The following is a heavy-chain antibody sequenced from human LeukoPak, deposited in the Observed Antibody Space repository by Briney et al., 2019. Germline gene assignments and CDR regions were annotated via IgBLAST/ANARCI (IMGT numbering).Heavy chain of an antibody. CDR1: GFTFSSYA. Sequence: PGGSLRLSCAASGFTFSSYAMSWFRQAPGKGLEWVSGISGSGGSTSYADSVRGRFTISRDNSKNTLYVQMNSLRAEDTAVYYCAKANYSGSYYFDSWGQGTLVTVSS. CDR2: ISGSGGST. D-gene: IGHD1-26*01. CDR3: AKANYSGSYYFDS. J-gene: IGHJ4*02. V-gene: IGHV3-23*01.